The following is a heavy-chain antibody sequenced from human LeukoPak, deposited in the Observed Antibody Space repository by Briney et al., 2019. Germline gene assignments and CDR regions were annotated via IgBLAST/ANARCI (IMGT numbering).Heavy chain of an antibody. J-gene: IGHJ4*02. CDR2: IYYSGST. V-gene: IGHV4-59*08. CDR1: GGSISSHY. D-gene: IGHD1-26*01. CDR3: ARLTSGSYYLVYFDY. Sequence: PSETLSLTCTVSGGSISSHYWSWIRQPPGKGLEWIGYIYYSGSTYYNPSLKSRVTISVDMSKNQFSLKLSSVTAADTAVYYCARLTSGSYYLVYFDYWGQGTLVTVSS.